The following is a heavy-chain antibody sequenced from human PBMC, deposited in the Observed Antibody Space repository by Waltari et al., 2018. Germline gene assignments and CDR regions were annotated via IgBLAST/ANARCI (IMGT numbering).Heavy chain of an antibody. V-gene: IGHV4-59*01. CDR1: GGSISRYY. J-gene: IGHJ3*02. D-gene: IGHD3-10*01. Sequence: QVQLQESGPGLVKPSETLSLTCTVSGGSISRYYWSWIRQPPGKGLEWIGYIYYSGSTNYNPSLKSRVTISVDTSKNQFSLKLSSVTAADTAVYYCARGILLAGDAFDIWGQGTMVTVSS. CDR2: IYYSGST. CDR3: ARGILLAGDAFDI.